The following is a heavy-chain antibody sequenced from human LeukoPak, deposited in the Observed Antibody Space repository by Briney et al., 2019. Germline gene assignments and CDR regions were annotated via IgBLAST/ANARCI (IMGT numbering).Heavy chain of an antibody. CDR2: INHSGYT. CDR1: GVSFNDYY. Sequence: PSETLSLTCAVSGVSFNDYYWSWVRQPPGQGLELIGEINHSGYTNDSPSLKSRVTLSIDTSRKQFSLNLRSVTVADTGIYYCTRMTTGHDYWGQGTLVTVSS. D-gene: IGHD4-17*01. V-gene: IGHV4-34*01. CDR3: TRMTTGHDY. J-gene: IGHJ4*02.